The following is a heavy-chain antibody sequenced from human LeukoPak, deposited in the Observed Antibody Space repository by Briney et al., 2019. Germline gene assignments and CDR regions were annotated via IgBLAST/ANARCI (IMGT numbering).Heavy chain of an antibody. CDR2: INHSGST. J-gene: IGHJ4*02. V-gene: IGHV4-34*01. CDR3: ARGRLVRRRGYSEYYFDY. Sequence: PSETLSLTCAVYGGSFSGYYWSWIRQPPGKGLEWTGEINHSGSTNYNPSLKSRVTISVDTSKNQFSLKLSSVTAADTAVYYCARGRLVRRRGYSEYYFDYWGQGTLVTVSS. CDR1: GGSFSGYY. D-gene: IGHD5-12*01.